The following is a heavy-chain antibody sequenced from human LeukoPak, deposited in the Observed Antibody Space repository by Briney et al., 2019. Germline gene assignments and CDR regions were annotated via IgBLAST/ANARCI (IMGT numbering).Heavy chain of an antibody. Sequence: GGSLRLSCAASGFTFSSYSMNWVRQAPGKGLEWVSSISSSSSYIYYADSVKGRFTTSRDNAKNSLYLQMNSLRAEDTAVYYCARDKLAVAGSADYWGQGTLVTVSS. D-gene: IGHD6-19*01. J-gene: IGHJ4*02. CDR3: ARDKLAVAGSADY. V-gene: IGHV3-21*06. CDR1: GFTFSSYS. CDR2: ISSSSSYI.